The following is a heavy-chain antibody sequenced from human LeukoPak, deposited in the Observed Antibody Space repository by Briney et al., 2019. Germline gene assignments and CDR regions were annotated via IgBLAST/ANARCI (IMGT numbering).Heavy chain of an antibody. Sequence: GGSLRLSCAASGFTFSSYDMHWVRQAPGKGLEWVAFMSYDATKQYYVDSVKGRFTISRDNSKNTLYLQMSSLRREDTAVYYCARNRFSGYDYFDYRGQGILVTVSS. CDR3: ARNRFSGYDYFDY. CDR1: GFTFSSYD. CDR2: MSYDATKQ. D-gene: IGHD5-12*01. J-gene: IGHJ4*02. V-gene: IGHV3-30*03.